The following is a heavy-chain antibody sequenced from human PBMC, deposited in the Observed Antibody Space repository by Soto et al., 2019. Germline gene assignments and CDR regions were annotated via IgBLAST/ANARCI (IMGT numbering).Heavy chain of an antibody. J-gene: IGHJ4*02. V-gene: IGHV3-23*01. D-gene: IGHD5-12*01. CDR1: GFSFSSYA. Sequence: EVQLLESGGGLVQPGGSLRLSCAVSGFSFSSYAMVWVRQAPGKGLEWVSVISAGGGSLYFADSVKGRFTISRDNSKNVLSLEMNSLRAEDTARYFCAKGSIEYSASVDNWGQGTLVVVTS. CDR3: AKGSIEYSASVDN. CDR2: ISAGGGSL.